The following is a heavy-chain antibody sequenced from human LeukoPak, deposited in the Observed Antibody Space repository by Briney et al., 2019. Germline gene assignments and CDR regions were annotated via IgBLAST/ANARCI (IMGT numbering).Heavy chain of an antibody. J-gene: IGHJ4*02. V-gene: IGHV4-34*01. D-gene: IGHD3-10*01. CDR3: ARSQAYYYGSGSYGY. CDR2: INHSGST. Sequence: SETLSLTCAVYGGSFSGYYWSWIRQPPGKGLEWIGEINHSGSTNYNPSLKSRVTISVDTSKNQFSLKLSSVTAADTVVYYCARSQAYYYGSGSYGYWGQGTLVTVSS. CDR1: GGSFSGYY.